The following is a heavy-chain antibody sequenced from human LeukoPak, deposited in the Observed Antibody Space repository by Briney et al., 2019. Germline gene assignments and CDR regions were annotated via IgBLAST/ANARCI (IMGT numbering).Heavy chain of an antibody. Sequence: GGSLRLSCAASGFTFNGYYMSWIRQAPGKGLEWLSYINIGGTNTHYADSVKGRFTISRDNAKKSLYLEMNNLRAEDTAVYYCATDGAGFDTWGQGGLVTVSS. CDR1: GFTFNGYY. V-gene: IGHV3-11*01. J-gene: IGHJ5*02. CDR3: ATDGAGFDT. CDR2: INIGGTNT.